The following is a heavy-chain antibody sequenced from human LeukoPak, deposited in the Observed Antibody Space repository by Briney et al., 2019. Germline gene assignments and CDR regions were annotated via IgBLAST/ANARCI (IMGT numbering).Heavy chain of an antibody. D-gene: IGHD6-13*01. CDR3: ARAQREQQLATLVDY. Sequence: ASVKVSCKASGYTFTSYGISWVRQAPGQGLEWMGWISAYNGNTNYAQKLQGRVTMTTDTSTSTAYMELRSLRSDDTAVYYCARAQREQQLATLVDYWGQGTLVTVSS. CDR2: ISAYNGNT. CDR1: GYTFTSYG. V-gene: IGHV1-18*04. J-gene: IGHJ4*02.